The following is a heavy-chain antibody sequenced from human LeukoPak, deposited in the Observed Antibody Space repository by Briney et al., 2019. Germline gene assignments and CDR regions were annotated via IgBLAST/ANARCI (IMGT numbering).Heavy chain of an antibody. V-gene: IGHV3-49*04. CDR2: IRSKAYGGTT. D-gene: IGHD5-12*01. CDR1: GFTFGDYA. J-gene: IGHJ4*02. CDR3: TRVIVATKDY. Sequence: PGGSLRLSCTGSGFTFGDYAMNWVRQAPGKRLEWVGFIRSKAYGGTTEYAASVKGRFTISRDDSKSIAYLQMSSLKTEDTAVHYCTRVIVATKDYWGQGTLVTVSS.